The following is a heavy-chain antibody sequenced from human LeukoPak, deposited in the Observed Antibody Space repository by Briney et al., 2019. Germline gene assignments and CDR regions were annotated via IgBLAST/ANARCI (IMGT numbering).Heavy chain of an antibody. D-gene: IGHD5-18*01. CDR3: ARGFRGYSFKYYYYYMDV. J-gene: IGHJ6*03. CDR1: GFTFSSYA. V-gene: IGHV3-30-3*01. Sequence: GGSLRLSCAASGFTFSSYAMHWVRQAPGKGLEWVAVISYDGSNKYYADSVKGRFTISRDNSKNALYLQMNSLRAEDTAVYYCARGFRGYSFKYYYYYMDVWGKGTTVTVSS. CDR2: ISYDGSNK.